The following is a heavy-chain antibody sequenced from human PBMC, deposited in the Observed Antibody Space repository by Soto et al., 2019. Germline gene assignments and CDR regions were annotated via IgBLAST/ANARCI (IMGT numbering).Heavy chain of an antibody. V-gene: IGHV5-51*01. CDR3: SRGYDMGGSWYDP. Sequence: EVQLVQSGAEVKKPGESLKISCKGSGYSFSSYWIGWVRQTPGKGLEWVGVIYPADSHTRYSPTSQGQVTISADKSNTTAALHWSSLKASDTGMYYCSRGYDMGGSWYDPWGQGTLITVSS. D-gene: IGHD3-22*01. J-gene: IGHJ5*02. CDR1: GYSFSSYW. CDR2: IYPADSHT.